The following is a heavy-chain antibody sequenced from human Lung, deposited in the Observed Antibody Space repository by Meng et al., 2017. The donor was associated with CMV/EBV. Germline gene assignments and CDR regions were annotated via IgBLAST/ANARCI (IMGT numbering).Heavy chain of an antibody. J-gene: IGHJ6*02. D-gene: IGHD5-24*01. V-gene: IGHV1-18*01. CDR1: GYTFTSYG. Sequence: ASXXVSCKASGYTFTSYGISWVRQAPGQGLEWMGWISAYNGNTNYAQKLQGRVTTTTDTSTSTAYMELRSLRSDDTAVYYCARGRRNYGMDVWGQGTAVTVSS. CDR2: ISAYNGNT. CDR3: ARGRRNYGMDV.